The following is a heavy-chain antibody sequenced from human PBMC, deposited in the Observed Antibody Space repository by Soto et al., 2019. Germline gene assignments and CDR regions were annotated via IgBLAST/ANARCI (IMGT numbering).Heavy chain of an antibody. J-gene: IGHJ6*02. CDR3: ARVRCFNGLCHTADYGMDV. CDR1: GDVFRSYG. CDR2: IIPISGTT. Sequence: SVKVSCKASGDVFRSYGINWVRQAPGQGLEWMGGIIPISGTTNYEQKFQGRVAITADESTDTVYMELSRLRSEDTAVYFCARVRCFNGLCHTADYGMDVWGQGTTVTFSS. V-gene: IGHV1-69*13. D-gene: IGHD2-8*01.